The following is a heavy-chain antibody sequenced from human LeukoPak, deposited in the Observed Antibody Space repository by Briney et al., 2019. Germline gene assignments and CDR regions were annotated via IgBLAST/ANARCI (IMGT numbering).Heavy chain of an antibody. CDR1: GYTLTELS. D-gene: IGHD3-3*01. Sequence: GASVKVSRKVSGYTLTELSMHWVRQAPGKGLEWMGGFDPEDGETIYAQKFQGRVTMTEDTSTDTAYMELSSLRSEDTAVYYCATGIITIFGVAPFDYWGQGTLVTVSS. CDR2: FDPEDGET. J-gene: IGHJ4*02. CDR3: ATGIITIFGVAPFDY. V-gene: IGHV1-24*01.